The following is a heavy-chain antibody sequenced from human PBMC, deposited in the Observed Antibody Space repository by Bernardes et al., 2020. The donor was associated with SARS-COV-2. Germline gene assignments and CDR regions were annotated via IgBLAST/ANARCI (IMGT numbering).Heavy chain of an antibody. V-gene: IGHV3-11*01. CDR2: ISSSGSAI. CDR1: GFTFSDYY. CDR3: ARDDSKGLGSI. J-gene: IGHJ4*02. D-gene: IGHD3-22*01. Sequence: GGSLRLSCAASGFTFSDYYMSWMRQAPGKGLEWVSYISSSGSAIYYADSVKGRFTMSRDNAKNSLYLQMNSLRAEDTAVYYCARDDSKGLGSIWGQGTLVIVTS.